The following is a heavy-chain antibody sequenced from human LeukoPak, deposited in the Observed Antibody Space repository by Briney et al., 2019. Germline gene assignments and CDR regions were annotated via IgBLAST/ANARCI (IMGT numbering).Heavy chain of an antibody. J-gene: IGHJ3*02. Sequence: SETLSLTCTVSGGSISRYYWSWIRQPAGKGLEWIGRIYTSGSTNYNPSLKSRVTMSVDTSKNQFSLKLSSVTAADTAVYYCARDGPRIVGATKYAFDIWGQGTMVTVSS. CDR3: ARDGPRIVGATKYAFDI. D-gene: IGHD1-26*01. V-gene: IGHV4-4*07. CDR1: GGSISRYY. CDR2: IYTSGST.